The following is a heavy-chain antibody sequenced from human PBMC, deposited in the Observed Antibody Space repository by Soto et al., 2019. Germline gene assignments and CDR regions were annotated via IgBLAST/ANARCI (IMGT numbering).Heavy chain of an antibody. CDR3: ARDCGRCYSGFDS. V-gene: IGHV4-61*01. CDR2: IYYSGST. CDR1: GGSVSSGSYY. Sequence: SETLSLTCTVSGGSVSSGSYYWSWIRQPPGKGLEWVGYIYYSGSTNYNPSLKSRVTISVDTSKNQFSLKLSSVTAADTAVYYCARDCGRCYSGFDSWGQGTLVTVSS. D-gene: IGHD2-15*01. J-gene: IGHJ4*02.